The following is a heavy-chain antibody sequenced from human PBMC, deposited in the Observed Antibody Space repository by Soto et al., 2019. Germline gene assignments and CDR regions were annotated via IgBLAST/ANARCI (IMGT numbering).Heavy chain of an antibody. Sequence: QVQLVQSGAEVKKPGASVKVSCKASGYTFTSYGISWVRQAPGQGLEWMGWISAYNGNTNYAQKLQGRVTMTTDTSTSTDYMELRSLRSDDTAVYYCARDKFDSSGYYYEYFQPWGQGTLVTVSS. CDR3: ARDKFDSSGYYYEYFQP. D-gene: IGHD3-22*01. CDR1: GYTFTSYG. CDR2: ISAYNGNT. J-gene: IGHJ1*01. V-gene: IGHV1-18*04.